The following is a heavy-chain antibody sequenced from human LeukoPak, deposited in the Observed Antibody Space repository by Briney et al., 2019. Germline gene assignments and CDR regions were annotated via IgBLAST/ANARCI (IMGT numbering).Heavy chain of an antibody. J-gene: IGHJ4*02. Sequence: SVQVRFTISRDNAKNSLYLQMNSLRAEDTAVYYCARGGSSQVDYWGQGTLVTVSS. CDR3: ARGGSSQVDY. V-gene: IGHV3-21*01.